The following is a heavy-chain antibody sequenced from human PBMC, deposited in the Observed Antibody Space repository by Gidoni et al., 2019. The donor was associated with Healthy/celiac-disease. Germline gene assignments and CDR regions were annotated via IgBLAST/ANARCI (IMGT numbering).Heavy chain of an antibody. Sequence: EVQLVESGGGLVQPGGSLRLSCAASGFPFSSYDMHWVRQATGKGLEWVSAIGTAGDPYYPGSVKGRFTISRENAKNSLYLQMNSLRAGDTAVYYCARSIGGKHYYGMDVWGQGTTVTVSS. D-gene: IGHD3-3*02. CDR1: GFPFSSYD. CDR3: ARSIGGKHYYGMDV. CDR2: IGTAGDP. J-gene: IGHJ6*02. V-gene: IGHV3-13*05.